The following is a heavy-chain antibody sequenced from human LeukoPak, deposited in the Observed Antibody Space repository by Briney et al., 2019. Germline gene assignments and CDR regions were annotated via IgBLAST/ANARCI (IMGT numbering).Heavy chain of an antibody. CDR3: ARLTIFTRFDP. V-gene: IGHV4-59*01. J-gene: IGHJ5*02. CDR2: IYYSGST. CDR1: GGSISSYY. Sequence: SETLSLTCTVSGGSISSYYWSWIRQPPGKGLEWIGYIYYSGSTNYNPSLKSRVTISVDTSKDQFSLKLSSVTAADTAVYYCARLTIFTRFDPWGQGTLVTVSS. D-gene: IGHD3-3*01.